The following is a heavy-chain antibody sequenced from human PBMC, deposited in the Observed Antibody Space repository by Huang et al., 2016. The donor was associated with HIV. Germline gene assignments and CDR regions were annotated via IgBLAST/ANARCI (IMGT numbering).Heavy chain of an antibody. J-gene: IGHJ4*02. D-gene: IGHD3-22*01. Sequence: EVQLVESGGGLVQPGGSLRLSCAASGFTFSSYWMHWVRQAPGKGLVWGAGINSDGSSSGYADSVKGRFTISRDNAKNTLYLQMNSLRAEDTAVYYCVRDPRIQSWLNYFDYWGQGTLVSVSS. V-gene: IGHV3-74*01. CDR3: VRDPRIQSWLNYFDY. CDR2: INSDGSSS. CDR1: GFTFSSYW.